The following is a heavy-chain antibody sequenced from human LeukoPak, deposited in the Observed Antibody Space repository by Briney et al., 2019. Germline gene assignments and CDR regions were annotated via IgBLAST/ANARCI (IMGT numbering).Heavy chain of an antibody. CDR2: ISGSGNAK. D-gene: IGHD2/OR15-2a*01. Sequence: PGGSLRLSCAASGFSFSSYSMNWVRQAPGKGLEWVSYISGSGNAKHYTDSVKGRFTISRDNAKNELYLQMNSLRAEDTAVYFCARDYVYAFDYWGQGTLVTVSS. J-gene: IGHJ4*02. V-gene: IGHV3-48*01. CDR3: ARDYVYAFDY. CDR1: GFSFSSYS.